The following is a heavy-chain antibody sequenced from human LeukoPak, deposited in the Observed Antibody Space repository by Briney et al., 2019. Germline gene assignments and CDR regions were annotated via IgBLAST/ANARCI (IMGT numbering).Heavy chain of an antibody. CDR2: INHSGST. Sequence: PSETLSLTCAVYGGSFSGYYWSWIRQPPGKGLEWIGEINHSGSTNYNPSLKSRVTISVDTSKNQFSLKLSSVTAADTAVYYCARHHYGSGRYPLDYWGQGTLVTVSS. CDR3: ARHHYGSGRYPLDY. J-gene: IGHJ4*02. V-gene: IGHV4-34*01. CDR1: GGSFSGYY. D-gene: IGHD3-10*01.